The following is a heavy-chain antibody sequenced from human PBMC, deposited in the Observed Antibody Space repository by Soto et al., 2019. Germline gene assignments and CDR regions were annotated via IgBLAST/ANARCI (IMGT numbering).Heavy chain of an antibody. D-gene: IGHD6-13*01. CDR3: ARHDAAAPRIWFDP. CDR2: ISHDGHA. J-gene: IGHJ5*02. CDR1: DDSISDSRYY. Sequence: PSETLSLTCSVLDDSISDSRYYWGWIRQSPEKGLEWIGSISHDGHAYYNPPLKSRVTLFADTSRNQFSLKLSSVTAADTAVYYCARHDAAAPRIWFDPWGQGTLVTVSS. V-gene: IGHV4-39*01.